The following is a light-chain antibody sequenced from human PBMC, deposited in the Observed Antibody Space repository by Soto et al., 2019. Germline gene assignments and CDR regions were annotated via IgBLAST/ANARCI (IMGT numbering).Light chain of an antibody. CDR1: SSDVANDMF. CDR2: EGS. Sequence: QSALTQPASVSGSPGQSINVSCSGASSDVANDMFVSWYQQHPGKAPKLMIYEGSKRPSGVSHRFSGSKSGRTASLKISGLQAEYEADYYCRSYAHSDTHNYVFATG. J-gene: IGLJ1*01. CDR3: RSYAHSDTHNYV. V-gene: IGLV2-23*01.